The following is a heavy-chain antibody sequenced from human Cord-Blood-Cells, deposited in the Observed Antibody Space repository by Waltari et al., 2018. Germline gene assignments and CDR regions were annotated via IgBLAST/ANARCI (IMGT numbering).Heavy chain of an antibody. CDR1: GGTFSSYA. D-gene: IGHD5-12*01. Sequence: QVQLVQSGAEVKKPGSSVKVSCKASGGTFSSYAISWVRQAPGQGLEWMGGIIPILGIANYAQKFQGRVTITSDKSTSTAYMELSSLRSEDTAVYYCARIKTWLHGNDAFDIWGQGTMVTVSS. CDR2: IIPILGIA. V-gene: IGHV1-69*10. J-gene: IGHJ3*02. CDR3: ARIKTWLHGNDAFDI.